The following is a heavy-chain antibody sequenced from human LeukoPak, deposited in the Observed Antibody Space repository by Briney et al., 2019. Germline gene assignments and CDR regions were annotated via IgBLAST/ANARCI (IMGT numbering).Heavy chain of an antibody. J-gene: IGHJ4*02. Sequence: SETLSLTCTVSGDSISGNYWTWIRQPPGKGLEWIGYIYYSGSTNYNASLKSRVTISVDTSKNQFSLRLSSVTAADTAVYYCARLGDGDNLRYFDYWGQGTRVTVSS. CDR1: GDSISGNY. D-gene: IGHD5-24*01. V-gene: IGHV4-59*08. CDR2: IYYSGST. CDR3: ARLGDGDNLRYFDY.